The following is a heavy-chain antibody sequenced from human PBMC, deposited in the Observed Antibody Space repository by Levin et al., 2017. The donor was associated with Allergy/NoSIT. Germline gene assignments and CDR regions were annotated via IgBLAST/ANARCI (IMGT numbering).Heavy chain of an antibody. CDR3: AREDRGYCSGGGCSTPHDI. CDR1: GFSFSSYR. Sequence: GGSLRLSCAASGFSFSSYRMDWVRQAPGKGLEWVSSIDRSSNYIYYADSVKGRFTISRDNAKNSLSLQMNSLRAEDTAVYYCAREDRGYCSGGGCSTPHDIWGQGTMVTVSS. V-gene: IGHV3-21*01. CDR2: IDRSSNYI. D-gene: IGHD2-15*01. J-gene: IGHJ3*02.